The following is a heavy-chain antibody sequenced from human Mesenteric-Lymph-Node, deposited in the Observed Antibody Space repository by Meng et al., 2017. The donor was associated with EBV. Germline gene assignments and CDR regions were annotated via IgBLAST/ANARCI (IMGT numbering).Heavy chain of an antibody. CDR1: GGSISSSNW. Sequence: QGQGQGAGPGLVKPSGTLSLPCAVSGGSISSSNWWRWVRQPPGKGLEWIGEIYHSGSTNYNPSLKSRVTISVDKSKNQFSLKLSSVTAADTAVYYCARDLSGSRNRPFDYWGQGTLVTVSS. CDR3: ARDLSGSRNRPFDY. CDR2: IYHSGST. D-gene: IGHD3-10*01. J-gene: IGHJ4*02. V-gene: IGHV4-4*02.